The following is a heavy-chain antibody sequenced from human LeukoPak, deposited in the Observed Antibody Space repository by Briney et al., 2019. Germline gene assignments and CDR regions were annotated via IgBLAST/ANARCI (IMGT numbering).Heavy chain of an antibody. CDR1: GFTFSSYA. D-gene: IGHD6-13*01. CDR3: ARDPISDSSSWYTPWFDP. V-gene: IGHV3-30*04. CDR2: ISYDGSNK. Sequence: PGRSLRLSCAASGFTFSSYAMHWVRRAPGKGLEWVAVISYDGSNKYYADSVKGRFTISRDNSKNTLYLQMNSLRAEDTAVYYCARDPISDSSSWYTPWFDPWGQGTLVTVSS. J-gene: IGHJ5*02.